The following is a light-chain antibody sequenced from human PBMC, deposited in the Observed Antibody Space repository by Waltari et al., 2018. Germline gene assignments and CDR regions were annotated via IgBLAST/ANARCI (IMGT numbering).Light chain of an antibody. V-gene: IGLV3-10*01. J-gene: IGLJ1*01. CDR1: ELPRKY. Sequence: SYELTQTPSVSVSPGQTARITCSGHELPRKYAYWFQQKSGQAPRLVIYEDTKRPSGIPERFSGSSSGTVATWTITWAQVDDEADYYCYSSDSTGLRVFGGGTTVVVL. CDR3: YSSDSTGLRV. CDR2: EDT.